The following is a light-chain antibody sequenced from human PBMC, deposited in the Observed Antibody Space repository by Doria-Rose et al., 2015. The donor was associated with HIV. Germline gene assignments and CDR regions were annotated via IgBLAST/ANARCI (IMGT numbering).Light chain of an antibody. CDR3: SSYTASSTWV. CDR1: SSDVGAYNY. Sequence: SPGQSITISCTGTSSDVGAYNYVSWYQQHPGKAPNLMIYDVNNRPSGVSNRFSGSKSGNTASLIISGLQAEDEADYYCSSYTASSTWVLGGGTKVTVL. J-gene: IGLJ3*02. CDR2: DVN. V-gene: IGLV2-14*03.